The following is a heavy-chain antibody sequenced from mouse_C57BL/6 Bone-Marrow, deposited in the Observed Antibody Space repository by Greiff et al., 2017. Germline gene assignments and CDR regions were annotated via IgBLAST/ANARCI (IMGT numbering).Heavy chain of an antibody. CDR2: ISDGGSYT. V-gene: IGHV5-4*03. CDR3: ARLGHWYFDV. CDR1: GFTFSSYA. Sequence: EVKVVASGGGLVKPGGSLKLSCAASGFTFSSYAMSWVRQTPEKRLEWVATISDGGSYTYYPDNVKGRFTISRDNAKNNLYLQMSHLKSEDTAMYYCARLGHWYFDVWGTGTTVTVSS. J-gene: IGHJ1*03.